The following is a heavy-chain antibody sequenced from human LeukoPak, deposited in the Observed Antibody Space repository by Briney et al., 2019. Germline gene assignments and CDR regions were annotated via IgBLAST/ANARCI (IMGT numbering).Heavy chain of an antibody. Sequence: SVKVSCKASGGTFSSYAISWVRQAPGQGLEWMGGIIPIFGTANYAQKFQGRVTITADESTSTAYMELSSLRSEDTAVYYCARSYYDFWSGRVHYYYMDVWGKGTTVTVSS. V-gene: IGHV1-69*13. CDR2: IIPIFGTA. D-gene: IGHD3-3*01. CDR3: ARSYYDFWSGRVHYYYMDV. CDR1: GGTFSSYA. J-gene: IGHJ6*03.